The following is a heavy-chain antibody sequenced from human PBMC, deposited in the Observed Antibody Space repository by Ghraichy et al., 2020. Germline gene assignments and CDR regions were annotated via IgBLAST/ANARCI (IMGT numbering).Heavy chain of an antibody. CDR3: AGQWLGADAFDV. Sequence: SETLSLTCAISSGSLSGYYWTWIRQSPGKGLEWIGEVSHGGYTNYNPSLKSQVTMSVDTSRNQFSLKMSSVTAADTAVYYCAGQWLGADAFDVWGRGTMVTVSS. J-gene: IGHJ3*01. CDR1: SGSLSGYY. V-gene: IGHV4-34*01. D-gene: IGHD6-19*01. CDR2: VSHGGYT.